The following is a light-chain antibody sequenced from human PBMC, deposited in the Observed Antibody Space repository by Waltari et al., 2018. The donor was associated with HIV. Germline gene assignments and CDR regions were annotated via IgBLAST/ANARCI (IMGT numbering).Light chain of an antibody. CDR3: SSYTSSSTLV. J-gene: IGLJ2*01. Sequence: QSALTQTPPVSVSPGPSVTITCTGSSRDVGSDYRVSWYQQPPGTAPKLMIYEVGNRPSGVPHRFSGSKSGNTASLTISGLQAEDEADYYCSSYTSSSTLVFGGGTKLTVL. V-gene: IGLV2-18*02. CDR2: EVG. CDR1: SRDVGSDYR.